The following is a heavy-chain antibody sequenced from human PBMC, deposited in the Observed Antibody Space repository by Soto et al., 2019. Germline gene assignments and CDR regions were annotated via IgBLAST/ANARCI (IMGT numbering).Heavy chain of an antibody. CDR3: ASEFGVVPQSGF. CDR2: TRNKANSYTT. J-gene: IGHJ4*02. Sequence: EVQLVESGGGLVQPGGSLRLSCAASGFTLSDHYMDWVRQAPGKGLEWVGRTRNKANSYTTEYATSVKGRFSISRDDSKNSLYLQMNSLKTEDTAVYYCASEFGVVPQSGFWGQGTLVNVSS. CDR1: GFTLSDHY. V-gene: IGHV3-72*01. D-gene: IGHD2-2*01.